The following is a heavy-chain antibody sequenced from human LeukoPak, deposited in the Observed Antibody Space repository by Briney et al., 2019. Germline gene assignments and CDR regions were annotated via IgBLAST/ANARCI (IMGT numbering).Heavy chain of an antibody. CDR1: GFTFSDYY. J-gene: IGHJ3*02. V-gene: IGHV3-11*01. Sequence: PGGSLRLSCAASGFTFSDYYISWIRQAPGKGLEWVSYISSSGSTIYYADSVKGRFTISRDNAKNSLYLQMNSLRAEDTAVYYCARGTTYYYDTRAFDIWGQGTMVTVSS. D-gene: IGHD3-22*01. CDR2: ISSSGSTI. CDR3: ARGTTYYYDTRAFDI.